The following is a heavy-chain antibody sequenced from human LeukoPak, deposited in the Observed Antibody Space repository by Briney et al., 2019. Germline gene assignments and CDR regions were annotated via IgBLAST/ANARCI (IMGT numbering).Heavy chain of an antibody. J-gene: IGHJ4*02. CDR1: GFSFSSYA. CDR3: AIGAPLGY. Sequence: GGSLRLSCAASGFSFSSYAMHWVRQAPGKGLEWVAVISYDGSNKYYADSVKGRFTISRDNSKNTLYLQMNSLRAEDTAVYYCAIGAPLGYWGQGTLVTVSS. CDR2: ISYDGSNK. D-gene: IGHD3-16*01. V-gene: IGHV3-30*01.